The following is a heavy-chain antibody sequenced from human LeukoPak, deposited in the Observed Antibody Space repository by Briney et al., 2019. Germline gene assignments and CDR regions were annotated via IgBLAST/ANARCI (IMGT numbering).Heavy chain of an antibody. CDR1: GFTFDDYG. CDR2: INWNGGST. Sequence: GGSLRLSCADSGFTFDDYGMSWVRQAPGKGLEWVSGINWNGGSTGYADSVKGRFTISRDNAKNSLYLQMNSLRAEDTALYYCAGSIAARYYYYYYMDVWGKGTTVTVSS. CDR3: AGSIAARYYYYYYMDV. V-gene: IGHV3-20*04. D-gene: IGHD6-6*01. J-gene: IGHJ6*03.